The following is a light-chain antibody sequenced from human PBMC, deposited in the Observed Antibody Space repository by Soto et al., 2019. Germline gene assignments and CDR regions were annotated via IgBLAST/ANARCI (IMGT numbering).Light chain of an antibody. J-gene: IGLJ2*01. CDR2: DVD. CDR3: SSYTISNTGI. CDR1: SSDIGANNY. Sequence: QSVLTQPASMSGSPGQSISISCAGTSSDIGANNYVSWYQQHPGKAPKLMIYDVDNRPSGVSNRFSGSKSGNTASLTISGLQTEDEAVYYCSSYTISNTGIFGGGTKLTVL. V-gene: IGLV2-14*03.